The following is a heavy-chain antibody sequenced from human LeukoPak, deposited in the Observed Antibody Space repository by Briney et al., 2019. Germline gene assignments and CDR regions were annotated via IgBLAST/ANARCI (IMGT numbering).Heavy chain of an antibody. CDR2: ISWNSGSI. CDR3: AKASFTRSGYPNYYYYYGMDV. D-gene: IGHD3-22*01. Sequence: GGSLRLSCAASGFTFDDYAMHWVRQAPGKGLEWVSGISWNSGSIGYADSVKGRFTISRDNAKNSLYLQMNSLRAEDTALYYCAKASFTRSGYPNYYYYYGMDVWGQGTTVTVSS. CDR1: GFTFDDYA. V-gene: IGHV3-9*01. J-gene: IGHJ6*02.